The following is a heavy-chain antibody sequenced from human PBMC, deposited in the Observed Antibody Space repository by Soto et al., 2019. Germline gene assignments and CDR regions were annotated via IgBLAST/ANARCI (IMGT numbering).Heavy chain of an antibody. CDR3: ATTRGTGYCSGGSCPYGMDV. CDR2: IYPGDSDT. D-gene: IGHD2-15*01. Sequence: GESLKISCKGSGYSFTSYLIGWVRQMPGKGLEWMGIIYPGDSDTRYSPSFQGQVTISADKSISTAYLQWSSLKASDTAMYYCATTRGTGYCSGGSCPYGMDVWGQGTTVTVSS. V-gene: IGHV5-51*01. CDR1: GYSFTSYL. J-gene: IGHJ6*02.